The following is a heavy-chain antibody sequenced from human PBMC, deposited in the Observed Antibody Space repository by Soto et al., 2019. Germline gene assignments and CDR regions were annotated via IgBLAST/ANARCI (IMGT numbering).Heavy chain of an antibody. CDR1: GGSISSGGYY. J-gene: IGHJ4*02. CDR2: TYYSGST. CDR3: AREPLT. Sequence: QVQLQESGPGLVKPSQTLSLTCTVSGGSISSGGYYWSWIRQHPGKGLEWIGYTYYSGSTYSNPAPKSRVHIAVDTSKYQFSLKLSSVTAAQTAVYYCAREPLTWGQGTLVTVSS. V-gene: IGHV4-31*03.